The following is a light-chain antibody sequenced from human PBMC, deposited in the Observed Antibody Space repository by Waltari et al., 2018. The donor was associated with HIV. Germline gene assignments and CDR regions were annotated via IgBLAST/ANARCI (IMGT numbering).Light chain of an antibody. Sequence: EIVMTQSPATLSVSPGERVALSCRASQSVVSALAGYQQKPGQVPRLLIYGASTRATGVPARFSGSGSEPECTLTISSLQSEDFAVYYCQQYNKWPLTFGGGTKVEIK. V-gene: IGKV3-15*01. CDR1: QSVVSA. CDR3: QQYNKWPLT. CDR2: GAS. J-gene: IGKJ4*01.